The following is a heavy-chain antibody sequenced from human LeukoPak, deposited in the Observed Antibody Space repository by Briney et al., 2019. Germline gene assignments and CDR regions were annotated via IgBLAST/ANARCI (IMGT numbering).Heavy chain of an antibody. CDR3: AREDVDIVVATSGAFDI. D-gene: IGHD2-15*01. CDR2: INTDGSST. V-gene: IGHV3-74*01. Sequence: QPGGSLRLSCAASGFTFSSYWMHWVRQAPGKGLVWVSRINTDGSSTSYADSVKGRFTISRDNAKNTLYLQMNSLRAEDTAVYYCAREDVDIVVATSGAFDIWGQGTMVTVPS. J-gene: IGHJ3*02. CDR1: GFTFSSYW.